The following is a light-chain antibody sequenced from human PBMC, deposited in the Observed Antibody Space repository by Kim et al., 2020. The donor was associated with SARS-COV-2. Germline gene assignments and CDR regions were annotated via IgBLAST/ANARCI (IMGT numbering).Light chain of an antibody. J-gene: IGKJ1*01. Sequence: PGARARHSCRARQSVSSRYLAWYQQKPGQAPRLLIYGASSRATGIPDRFSGSGSGTDFTLIISRLEPEDFAVYYCQQYGSSLTWTFGQGTKVEIK. V-gene: IGKV3-20*01. CDR1: QSVSSRY. CDR2: GAS. CDR3: QQYGSSLTWT.